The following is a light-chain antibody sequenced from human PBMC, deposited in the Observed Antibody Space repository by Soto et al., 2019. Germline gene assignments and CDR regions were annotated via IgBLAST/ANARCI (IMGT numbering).Light chain of an antibody. V-gene: IGLV2-14*01. J-gene: IGLJ1*01. CDR2: EVS. Sequence: QSVLTQPASVSGSPGQSITISCTGTSSDVGGYNYVSWYQLHTGKAPKLIIYEVSHRPSGASNHFSGYKSGNTASLTISGLQAEDEADYYCSSYTSTSTPCVFGTWTKVTVL. CDR1: SSDVGGYNY. CDR3: SSYTSTSTPCV.